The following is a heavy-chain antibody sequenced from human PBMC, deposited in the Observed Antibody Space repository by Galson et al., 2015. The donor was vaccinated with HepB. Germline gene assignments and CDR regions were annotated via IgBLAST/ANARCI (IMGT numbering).Heavy chain of an antibody. CDR3: AKGAYGGNWYFDL. CDR2: IRYDGSNK. J-gene: IGHJ2*01. D-gene: IGHD4-23*01. Sequence: SLGLSCAASGFTFSSYGMHWVRQAPGKGLEWVAFIRYDGSNKYYADSVKGRFTISRDNSKNTLYLQMNSLRAEDTAVYYCAKGAYGGNWYFDLWGRGTLVTVSS. V-gene: IGHV3-30*02. CDR1: GFTFSSYG.